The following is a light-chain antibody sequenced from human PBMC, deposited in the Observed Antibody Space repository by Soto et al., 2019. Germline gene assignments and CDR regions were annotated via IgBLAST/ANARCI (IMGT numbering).Light chain of an antibody. J-gene: IGLJ2*01. Sequence: QSGLTQPPSASGSPGQSVTISCTGTSSDVGGYNYVSWYQQHPGKAPKLMVFEVSRRPSGVPDRFSGSKFGNTASLTVSGLQAEDEADYYCASYGGNNNLLFGGGTKLTVL. CDR2: EVS. CDR1: SSDVGGYNY. V-gene: IGLV2-8*01. CDR3: ASYGGNNNLL.